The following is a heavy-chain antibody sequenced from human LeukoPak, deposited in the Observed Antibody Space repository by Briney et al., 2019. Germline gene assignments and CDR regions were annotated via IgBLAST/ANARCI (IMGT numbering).Heavy chain of an antibody. V-gene: IGHV4-34*01. CDR3: TRGKPETVFDS. Sequence: SETLSLTCVVYGGSFSGYYWSWIRQPPGKGLEWIGEINHSGSTNYNPSLKTRVTISLDRSKDQFSLKLTSVTAADTAVYYCTRGKPETVFDSWGRGTLVTVSS. CDR2: INHSGST. J-gene: IGHJ4*01. CDR1: GGSFSGYY.